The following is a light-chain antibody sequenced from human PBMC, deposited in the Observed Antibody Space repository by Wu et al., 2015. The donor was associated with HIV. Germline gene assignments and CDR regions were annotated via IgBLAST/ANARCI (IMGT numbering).Light chain of an antibody. CDR2: GAS. J-gene: IGKJ3*01. CDR3: QQYDSSPLFT. CDR1: QSVRSSY. V-gene: IGKV3-20*01. Sequence: EVVLMQSPGTLSLSPGERATLSCRTSQSVRSSYLAWYQQKPGQAPRLLIYGASIRATGIPDRFSGSGSGTDFTLTISRLEPEDFAVYYCQQYDSSPLFTFGPGTKVDIK.